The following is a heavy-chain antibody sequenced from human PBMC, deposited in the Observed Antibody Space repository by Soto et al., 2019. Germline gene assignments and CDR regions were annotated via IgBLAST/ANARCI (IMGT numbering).Heavy chain of an antibody. Sequence: GGSLRLSCAASGFTFSSYAMHWVRQAPGKGLEWVAVISYDGSNKYYADSVKGRFTISRDNSKNTLYLQMNSLRAEDTAVYYCARGVLGDGYNLGGYWGQGTLVTVSS. CDR2: ISYDGSNK. CDR3: ARGVLGDGYNLGGY. CDR1: GFTFSSYA. D-gene: IGHD5-12*01. J-gene: IGHJ4*02. V-gene: IGHV3-30-3*01.